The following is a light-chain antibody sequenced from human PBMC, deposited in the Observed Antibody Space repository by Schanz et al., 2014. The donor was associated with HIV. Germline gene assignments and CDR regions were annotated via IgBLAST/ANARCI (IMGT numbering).Light chain of an antibody. V-gene: IGKV3-15*01. CDR3: QQYDTWPRT. CDR2: GAS. Sequence: EIVLTQSPGTLSLFPGERAALSCRASQSVSMNLAWYQQKHGQAPRLLIYGASTRATGIPARFSGSGSGTEFTLTISSLQSEDFAVYYCQQYDTWPRTFGHGTKVDIK. J-gene: IGKJ1*01. CDR1: QSVSMN.